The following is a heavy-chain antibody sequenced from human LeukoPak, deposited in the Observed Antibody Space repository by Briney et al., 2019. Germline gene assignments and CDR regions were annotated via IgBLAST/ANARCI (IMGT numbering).Heavy chain of an antibody. CDR3: ARDRESSPWELLLDY. J-gene: IGHJ4*02. D-gene: IGHD1-26*01. CDR1: GYSIRSGYY. CDR2: LHHTSST. V-gene: IGHV4-38-2*02. Sequence: SETLSLTCAVSGYSIRSGYYWAWIRQPPGKGLEWIGSLHHTSSTYYNPSLKSRVTMSVDKSNNKFSLKLSSVTAADTALYYCARDRESSPWELLLDYWGQGILVSLSS.